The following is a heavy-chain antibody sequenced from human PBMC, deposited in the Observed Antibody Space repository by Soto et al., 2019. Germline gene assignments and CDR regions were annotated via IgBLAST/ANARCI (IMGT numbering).Heavy chain of an antibody. Sequence: SETLSLTCTVSGGSISSYYWSWIRQPAGKGLEWIGRIYTSGSTNYNPSLKSRVTMSVDTSKNQFSLKLSSVTAADTAVYYCARDIVDCGGDCYYWFDPWGQGTLVTVSS. CDR1: GGSISSYY. D-gene: IGHD2-21*02. V-gene: IGHV4-4*07. CDR3: ARDIVDCGGDCYYWFDP. J-gene: IGHJ5*02. CDR2: IYTSGST.